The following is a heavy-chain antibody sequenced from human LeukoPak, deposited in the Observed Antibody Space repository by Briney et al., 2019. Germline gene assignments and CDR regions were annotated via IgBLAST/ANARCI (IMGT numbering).Heavy chain of an antibody. CDR3: AKMVPISGRPREGFDY. CDR1: GFIFSNYA. Sequence: GGSLRLSCAASGFIFSNYAMHWVRQAPGKGLEWVAVTSYDGSNIYYADSAKGRFTISRDNSKNTLYLQMNSLRAEDAAVYYCAKMVPISGRPREGFDYWGQGTLVTVSS. D-gene: IGHD1-26*01. J-gene: IGHJ4*02. CDR2: TSYDGSNI. V-gene: IGHV3-30-3*02.